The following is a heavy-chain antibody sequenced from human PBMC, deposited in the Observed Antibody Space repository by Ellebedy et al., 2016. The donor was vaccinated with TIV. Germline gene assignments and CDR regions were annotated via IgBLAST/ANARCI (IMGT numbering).Heavy chain of an antibody. D-gene: IGHD6-13*01. CDR2: ISSNGGST. V-gene: IGHV3-64*04. J-gene: IGHJ5*02. CDR3: AKDVKAAAGTDWFDP. CDR1: GFTFSSYA. Sequence: GGSLRLSCSASGFTFSSYAMHWVRQAPGKGLEYVSTISSNGGSTYYADSVKGRFTISRDNSKNTLYLQMNSLRAEDTAVYYCAKDVKAAAGTDWFDPWGQGTLVTVSS.